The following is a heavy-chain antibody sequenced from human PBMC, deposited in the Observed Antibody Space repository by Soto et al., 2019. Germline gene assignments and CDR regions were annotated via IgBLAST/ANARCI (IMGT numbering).Heavy chain of an antibody. CDR3: ARKAYYYPRSRYPPPDP. CDR1: GYTFTSYD. V-gene: IGHV1-8*01. J-gene: IGHJ5*02. CDR2: MNPNSGNT. D-gene: IGHD3-10*01. Sequence: QVQLVQSGAEVKKPGASVKVSCKASGYTFTSYDINWVRQATGQGLEWMGWMNPNSGNTGYAQKFQGRVTMTRNTSISTAYRELSSLRSEDTAVYYCARKAYYYPRSRYPPPDPCGQGPLVTVSS.